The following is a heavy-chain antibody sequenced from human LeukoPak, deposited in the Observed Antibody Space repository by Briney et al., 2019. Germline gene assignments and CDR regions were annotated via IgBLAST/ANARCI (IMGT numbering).Heavy chain of an antibody. D-gene: IGHD1-26*01. J-gene: IGHJ4*02. Sequence: GGFLGLSCAASGFTFSSYSMNWVRQAPGKGLEWVSYISSSSSTIYYADSVKGRFTISRDNAKNSLYLQMNSLRAEDTAVYYCARAAVYSGSYYYFDYWGQGTLVTVSS. V-gene: IGHV3-48*04. CDR3: ARAAVYSGSYYYFDY. CDR2: ISSSSSTI. CDR1: GFTFSSYS.